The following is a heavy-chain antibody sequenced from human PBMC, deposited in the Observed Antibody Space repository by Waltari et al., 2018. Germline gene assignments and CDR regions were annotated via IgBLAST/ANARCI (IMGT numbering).Heavy chain of an antibody. V-gene: IGHV1-2*04. CDR3: ARARAWGPKAFDV. J-gene: IGHJ3*01. CDR2: VNPNSGGT. CDR1: GYTFIAYY. Sequence: QVQLVPSEAEVRKPGASVKVSCQASGYTFIAYYVHWVRQAPGQGLEWMGWVNPNSGGTVYLRKFEGWVTFSTDTSVNTAYMEITRLKSDDTAIYFCARARAWGPKAFDVWGQGTRLTVSS. D-gene: IGHD7-27*01.